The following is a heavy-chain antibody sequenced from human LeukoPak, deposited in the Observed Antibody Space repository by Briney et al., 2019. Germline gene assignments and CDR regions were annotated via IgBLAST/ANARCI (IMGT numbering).Heavy chain of an antibody. V-gene: IGHV3-21*05. D-gene: IGHD4-17*01. CDR2: ISSSSSYI. CDR3: ARSTVTTPLDDY. CDR1: GFTFSSYS. J-gene: IGHJ4*02. Sequence: GGSLRLSCAASGFTFSSYSMNWVRQAPGKGLEWVSYISSSSSYIYYADSVKGRFTISRDNAKNSLYLQMNSLRAEDTAVYYCARSTVTTPLDDYWGQGTLVTVSS.